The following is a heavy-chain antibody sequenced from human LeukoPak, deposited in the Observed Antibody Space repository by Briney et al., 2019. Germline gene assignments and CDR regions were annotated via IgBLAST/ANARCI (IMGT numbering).Heavy chain of an antibody. Sequence: PGGSLRLSCAASGFTFSSYGMHWVRQAPGQGLEWMGRINPNSGGTNYAQKFQGRVTMTRDTSISTAYMELSRLRSDDTAVYYCAREGREVAAQPKDYWGQGTLVTVSS. CDR1: GFTFSSYG. CDR2: INPNSGGT. D-gene: IGHD6-13*01. J-gene: IGHJ4*02. CDR3: AREGREVAAQPKDY. V-gene: IGHV1-2*06.